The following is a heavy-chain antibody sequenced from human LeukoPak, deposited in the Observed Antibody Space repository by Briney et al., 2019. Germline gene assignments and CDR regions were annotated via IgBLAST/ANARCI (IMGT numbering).Heavy chain of an antibody. Sequence: GGSLRLSCAASGFTFDDYAMHWVRQAPGKGLEWVSGISWNSGSIGHADSVKGRFTISRDNAKNSLYLQMNSLRAEDTALYYCAKDYYGSGSYYSHYGMDVWGQGTTVTVSS. CDR2: ISWNSGSI. CDR3: AKDYYGSGSYYSHYGMDV. CDR1: GFTFDDYA. V-gene: IGHV3-9*01. D-gene: IGHD3-10*01. J-gene: IGHJ6*02.